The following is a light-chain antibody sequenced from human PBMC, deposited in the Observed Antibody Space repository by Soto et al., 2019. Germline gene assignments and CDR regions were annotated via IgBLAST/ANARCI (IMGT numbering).Light chain of an antibody. CDR3: LQSNSYPWT. J-gene: IGKJ1*01. CDR1: QGISTS. Sequence: DIQMTQSPSAMSASVGDRVTITCRASQGISTSLAWFRQKPGKAPKRRIFSASSVQIGVPSRFSGSGSGTEFTLTISSLQPEDVATYYCLQSNSYPWTFGQGTKVQI. V-gene: IGKV1-17*03. CDR2: SAS.